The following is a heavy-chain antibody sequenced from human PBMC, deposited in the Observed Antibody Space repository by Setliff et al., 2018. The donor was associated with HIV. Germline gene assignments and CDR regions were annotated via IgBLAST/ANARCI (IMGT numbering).Heavy chain of an antibody. J-gene: IGHJ4*02. D-gene: IGHD3-22*01. CDR3: ARESYYDRSGYYVPLDY. V-gene: IGHV3-48*01. Sequence: SGGSLRLSCAASGFTFSSHSMNWVRQAPGKGLEWITYISGSGSTIYYADSVKGRFTISRDNAKNSLYLQMNSLRAEDTAVYYCARESYYDRSGYYVPLDYWGQGTLVTVSS. CDR1: GFTFSSHS. CDR2: ISGSGSTI.